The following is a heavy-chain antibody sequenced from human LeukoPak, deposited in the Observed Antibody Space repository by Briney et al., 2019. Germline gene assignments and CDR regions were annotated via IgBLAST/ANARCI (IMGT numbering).Heavy chain of an antibody. J-gene: IGHJ4*02. CDR2: INPNSGGT. V-gene: IGHV1-2*02. CDR1: GYTFTGYC. Sequence: GASVKVSCKASGYTFTGYCMHWVRQAPGQGLEWMGWINPNSGGTNYAQKFQGRVTMTRETSISTAYMELSRLRSDDTAVYYCARGFVNRWQQLGSYWGQGTLVTVCS. CDR3: ARGFVNRWQQLGSY. D-gene: IGHD6-13*01.